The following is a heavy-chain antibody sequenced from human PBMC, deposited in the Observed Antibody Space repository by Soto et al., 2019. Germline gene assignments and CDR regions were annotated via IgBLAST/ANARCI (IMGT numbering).Heavy chain of an antibody. D-gene: IGHD6-13*01. V-gene: IGHV6-1*01. Sequence: SEPHSLTGDSAGGRFSGNSAAWNWIRQPPSLGLEWLGRTYYRSKWYNDYAVSVKSRITINPDTSKNQFSLQLNSVTPEDTAVYDCAREIAKQLVPEYFDYWGQGNRVTVSA. CDR1: GGRFSGNSAA. CDR2: TYYRSKWYN. J-gene: IGHJ4*02. CDR3: AREIAKQLVPEYFDY.